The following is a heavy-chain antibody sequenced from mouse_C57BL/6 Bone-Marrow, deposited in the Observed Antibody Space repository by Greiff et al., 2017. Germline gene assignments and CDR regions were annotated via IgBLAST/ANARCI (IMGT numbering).Heavy chain of an antibody. V-gene: IGHV1-15*01. J-gene: IGHJ1*03. CDR3: TRPLLFDV. D-gene: IGHD1-2*01. CDR1: GYTFTDYE. CDR2: IDPETGGT. Sequence: VQGVESGAELVRPGASVTLSCKASGYTFTDYEMHWVKQTPVHGLEWIGAIDPETGGTAYNQKFKGKAILTADKSSSTAYMELRSLTSEDSAVYYCTRPLLFDVWGTGTTVTVSS.